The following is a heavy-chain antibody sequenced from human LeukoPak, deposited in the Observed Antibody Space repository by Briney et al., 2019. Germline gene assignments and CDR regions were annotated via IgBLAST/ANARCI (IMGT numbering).Heavy chain of an antibody. CDR2: IKEDGSEQ. Sequence: GGSLRLSCATSGFTFSSYWMSWVRQAPGKGLEWVANIKEDGSEQYYVDSMKGRFSISRDNAKNSLYLQMNSLRAEDTAVYYCARAEYSSGWDYFDYRGQGTLVAVSS. CDR3: ARAEYSSGWDYFDY. D-gene: IGHD6-19*01. J-gene: IGHJ4*02. V-gene: IGHV3-7*01. CDR1: GFTFSSYW.